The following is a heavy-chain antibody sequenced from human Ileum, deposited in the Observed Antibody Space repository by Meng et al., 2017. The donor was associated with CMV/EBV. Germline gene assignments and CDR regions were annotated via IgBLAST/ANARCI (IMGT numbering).Heavy chain of an antibody. CDR3: ARGRQGYCSGGSCSLYYFDY. J-gene: IGHJ4*02. CDR1: GGSLSGYY. CDR2: INHSGST. Sequence: SETLSLTCAVYGGSLSGYYWSWIRQPPGKGLEWIGEINHSGSTNYNPSLKSRVTISVDASKNQFSLKLSSVTAADTAVYYCARGRQGYCSGGSCSLYYFDYWGQGTLVTSPQ. V-gene: IGHV4-34*01. D-gene: IGHD2-15*01.